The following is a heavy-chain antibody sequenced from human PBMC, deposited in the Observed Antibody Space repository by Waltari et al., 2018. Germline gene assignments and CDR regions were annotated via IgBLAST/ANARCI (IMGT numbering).Heavy chain of an antibody. CDR1: GGTFSSYA. V-gene: IGHV1-69*14. D-gene: IGHD6-19*01. Sequence: QVQLVQSGAEVKKPGSSVKVSCKASGGTFSSYAISWVRQAPGQGLEWRGGSIPSFGTANYAQKFQVRVTITADKSTSTSYMELSILRSEDTAVYYCARVRGSGWYSGPGYNWFDPWGQGTLVTVSS. J-gene: IGHJ5*02. CDR2: SIPSFGTA. CDR3: ARVRGSGWYSGPGYNWFDP.